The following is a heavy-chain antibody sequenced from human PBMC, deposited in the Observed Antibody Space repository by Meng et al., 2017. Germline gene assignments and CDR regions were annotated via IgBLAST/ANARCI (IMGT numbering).Heavy chain of an antibody. CDR3: TWDDKAVSDY. J-gene: IGHJ4*02. CDR2: ISYDGSNK. V-gene: IGHV3-30*03. Sequence: VQLVESGGGLVKPGGSLRLSCAASGFTFSNAWMSWVRQAPGKGLEWVAVISYDGSNKYYADSVKGRFTISRDDSKSTLYLQMSGLRIDDTGVYYCTWDDKAVSDYWGQGTLVTASS. D-gene: IGHD2-15*01. CDR1: GFTFSNAW.